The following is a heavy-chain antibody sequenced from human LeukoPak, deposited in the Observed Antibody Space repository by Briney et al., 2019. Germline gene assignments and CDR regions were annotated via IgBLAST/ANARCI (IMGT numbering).Heavy chain of an antibody. D-gene: IGHD5-12*01. CDR3: ARDASGYTNSFDP. J-gene: IGHJ5*02. CDR2: INPNSGGT. V-gene: IGHV1-2*02. Sequence: ASVKVSCKASGYTFAGYYIHWVRQAPGQGLEWMGWINPNSGGTNYAQKFQGRVTMTRDTSITTAYMDLSNLRSDDTAVYYCARDASGYTNSFDPWGQGTLVTVSS. CDR1: GYTFAGYY.